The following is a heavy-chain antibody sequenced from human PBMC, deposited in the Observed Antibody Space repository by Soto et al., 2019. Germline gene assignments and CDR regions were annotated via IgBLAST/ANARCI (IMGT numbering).Heavy chain of an antibody. CDR1: GYTFTSYD. CDR2: VTPRNGDT. J-gene: IGHJ4*02. D-gene: IGHD2-8*02. V-gene: IGHV1-8*02. Sequence: QVQLVQSGAEMKKPGASVKVSRKASGYTFTSYDINWVRQAAGQGPEWMGSVTPRNGDTAFAQKYQGRVTVTSNTSVSTVYMELSNLRSDDTAVYYCARGGSYWARRHYFDSWGQGTLVTVSS. CDR3: ARGGSYWARRHYFDS.